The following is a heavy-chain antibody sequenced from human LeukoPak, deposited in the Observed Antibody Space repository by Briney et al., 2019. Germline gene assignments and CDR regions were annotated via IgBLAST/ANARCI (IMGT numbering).Heavy chain of an antibody. CDR1: GFTFSSYG. CDR3: ARDPRPTLIQIAAAGFVY. D-gene: IGHD6-13*01. CDR2: ISGSGGST. V-gene: IGHV3-23*01. J-gene: IGHJ4*02. Sequence: GSLRLSCAASGFTFSSYGMSWVRQAPGKGLEWVSAISGSGGSTYYADSVKGRFTISRDNSKNTLYLQMNSLRAEDTAVYYCARDPRPTLIQIAAAGFVYWGQGTLVTVSS.